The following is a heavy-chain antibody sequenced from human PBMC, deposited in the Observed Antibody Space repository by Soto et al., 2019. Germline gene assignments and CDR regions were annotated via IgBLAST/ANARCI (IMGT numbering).Heavy chain of an antibody. V-gene: IGHV4-34*01. CDR1: GGSFSGYY. J-gene: IGHJ4*02. CDR2: INHSGST. Sequence: QVQLQQWGAGLLKPSETLSLTCAVYGGSFSGYYWSWIRQPPGKGLEWIGEINHSGSTNYNPSLKSRVTISVDTSKNQFSLKLSSVTAADTAVYYCARGKNWNYIGSPPPRKYYFDYWGQGSLVTVSS. CDR3: ARGKNWNYIGSPPPRKYYFDY. D-gene: IGHD1-7*01.